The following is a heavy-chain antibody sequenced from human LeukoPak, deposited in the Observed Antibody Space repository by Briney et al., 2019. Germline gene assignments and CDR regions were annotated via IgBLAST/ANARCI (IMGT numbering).Heavy chain of an antibody. CDR3: ATGGIYSSNFDY. CDR1: GYTFIRFW. Sequence: GESLKISCKGSGYTFIRFWIGWVRQMPGKGLEWMGINYPGDSETRYSPSFQGQVTISVDKSISTAYLQSSLTASDTAVYYCATGGIYSSNFDYWGQGTLVTVSS. CDR2: NYPGDSET. J-gene: IGHJ4*02. V-gene: IGHV5-51*01. D-gene: IGHD5-18*01.